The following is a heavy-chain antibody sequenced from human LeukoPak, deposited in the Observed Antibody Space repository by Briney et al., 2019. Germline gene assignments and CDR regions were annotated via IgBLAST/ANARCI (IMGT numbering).Heavy chain of an antibody. D-gene: IGHD1-1*01. J-gene: IGHJ5*02. CDR1: GGSFSGYY. Sequence: SETLSLTCAVYGGSFSGYYWSWIRQPPGKGLEWVGEVNQNGGTNYNPSLKSRVTISVDTSKNQFSVSLSSVGAADTAFYCCARGNWNVRFDPWGQGTLVTVSS. CDR3: ARGNWNVRFDP. CDR2: VNQNGGT. V-gene: IGHV4-34*01.